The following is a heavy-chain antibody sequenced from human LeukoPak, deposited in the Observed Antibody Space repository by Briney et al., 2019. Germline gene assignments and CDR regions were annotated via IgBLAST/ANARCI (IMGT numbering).Heavy chain of an antibody. CDR3: ARDRWLNGYCYYGMDV. Sequence: PGGSLRLSCAASGFTFSSYSMNWVRQAPGKGLEWVSVIYSGGSTYYADSVKGRFTISRDNSKNTLYLQMSSLRAEDTAVYYCARDRWLNGYCYYGMDVWGQGTTVTVSS. D-gene: IGHD3-22*01. CDR1: GFTFSSYS. J-gene: IGHJ6*02. CDR2: IYSGGST. V-gene: IGHV3-66*01.